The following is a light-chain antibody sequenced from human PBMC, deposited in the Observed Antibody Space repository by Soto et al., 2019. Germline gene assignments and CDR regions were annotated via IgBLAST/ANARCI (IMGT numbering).Light chain of an antibody. V-gene: IGKV1-16*01. J-gene: IGKJ1*01. Sequence: DIQMTQSPPSLSASVGDRVTITCRASKGINNYIAWFQQQPGTAPKPLIYATSTLHSGVPSRFTGSGSGTEFTLTITSLQPEDFVTYYCQQYNSYPWTAGQGTKVEVK. CDR2: ATS. CDR1: KGINNY. CDR3: QQYNSYPWT.